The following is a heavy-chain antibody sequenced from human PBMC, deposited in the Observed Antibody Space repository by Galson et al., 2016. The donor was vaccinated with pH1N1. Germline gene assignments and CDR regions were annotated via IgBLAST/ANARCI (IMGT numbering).Heavy chain of an antibody. J-gene: IGHJ4*02. CDR1: GTSISSGSYY. D-gene: IGHD2-2*01. CDR2: IHTSGST. CDR3: ARDRSPARLYY. Sequence: LSLTCTVSGTSISSGSYYWSWVRQPAGKGLEWIGHIHTSGSTNYNPSLKSRVTISVDTSKNQFSLKVSSVTAADTAVYYCARDRSPARLYYWGQGTLVTVSS. V-gene: IGHV4-61*09.